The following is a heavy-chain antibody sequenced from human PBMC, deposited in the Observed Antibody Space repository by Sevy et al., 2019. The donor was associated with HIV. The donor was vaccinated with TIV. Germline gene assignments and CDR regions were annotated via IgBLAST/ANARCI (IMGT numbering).Heavy chain of an antibody. D-gene: IGHD6-13*01. V-gene: IGHV3-11*01. CDR1: GFTFSDYY. CDR2: ISSSGSTI. Sequence: KTGGSLRLSCAASGFTFSDYYMSWIRQAPGKGLEWVSYISSSGSTIYYADSVKGRFTISRDNAKNSLYLQMNSLRAEDTAVYYCARDFKPHQPSIAAAGTEWVEPLWFDPWGQGTLVTVSS. J-gene: IGHJ5*02. CDR3: ARDFKPHQPSIAAAGTEWVEPLWFDP.